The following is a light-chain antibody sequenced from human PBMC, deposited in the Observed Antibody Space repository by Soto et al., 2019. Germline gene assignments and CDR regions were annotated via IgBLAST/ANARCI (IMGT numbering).Light chain of an antibody. CDR3: QQYNSWPPIT. CDR2: GAV. V-gene: IGKV3-15*01. CDR1: QSVGSK. Sequence: DIVMTQSPATLSVSPLEIATLSFRASQSVGSKLAWYQQKPGQAPRLLIYGAVTRATGIPARFSGSGSGTEFTLTISSLQSEDFAAYYCQQYNSWPPITFGQGTRLEIK. J-gene: IGKJ5*01.